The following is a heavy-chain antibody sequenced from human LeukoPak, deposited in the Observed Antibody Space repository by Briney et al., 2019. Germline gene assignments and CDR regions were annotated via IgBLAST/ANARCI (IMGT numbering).Heavy chain of an antibody. J-gene: IGHJ4*02. CDR2: IYYSGNT. CDR3: ARHEDYRSRWSYYFDY. CDR1: SGSISSYY. V-gene: IGHV4-59*08. Sequence: PSETLSLTCIVSSGSISSYYWSWIRQPPGKGLEWIGYIYYSGNTNYNPSLDSRVTISLDTSKNQFSLKLTSVTAADTAVYYCARHEDYRSRWSYYFDYWGQGILVTVSS. D-gene: IGHD6-13*01.